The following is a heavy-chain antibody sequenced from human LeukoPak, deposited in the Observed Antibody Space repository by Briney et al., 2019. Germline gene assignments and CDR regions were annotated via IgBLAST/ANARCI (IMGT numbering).Heavy chain of an antibody. Sequence: SETLSLTCTVSGGSISSYYWSWIRQPAGKGLEWIGRIYTSGSTNYNPSLKSRVTMSVDTSKNQFSLKLSSVTAADTAVYYCARGKALSGTYYYYFDYWGQGTLVTVSS. V-gene: IGHV4-4*07. J-gene: IGHJ4*02. CDR1: GGSISSYY. D-gene: IGHD1-26*01. CDR3: ARGKALSGTYYYYFDY. CDR2: IYTSGST.